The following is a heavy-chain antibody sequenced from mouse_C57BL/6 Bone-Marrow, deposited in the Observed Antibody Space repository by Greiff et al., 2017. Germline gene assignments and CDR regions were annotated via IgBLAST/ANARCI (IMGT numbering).Heavy chain of an antibody. D-gene: IGHD1-2*01. J-gene: IGHJ3*01. CDR1: GFTFSDYG. V-gene: IGHV5-17*01. CDR3: AREDGRFAY. CDR2: ISSGSSTI. Sequence: DVMLVESGGGLVKSGGSLKLSCAASGFTFSDYGMHWVRQAPEKGLEWVAYISSGSSTIYYADTVKGRFTISRDNAKNTRFLQMNSLRSEDTAMYYCAREDGRFAYWGQGTLVTVSA.